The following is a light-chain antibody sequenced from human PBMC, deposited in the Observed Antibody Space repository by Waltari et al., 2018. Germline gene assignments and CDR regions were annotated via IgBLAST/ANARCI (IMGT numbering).Light chain of an antibody. CDR3: SSYTSVSTWV. V-gene: IGLV2-14*03. CDR2: DVS. CDR1: SSDVGRYSY. J-gene: IGLJ3*02. Sequence: QSALTQPASVSGSPGQSITLSCTGTSSDVGRYSYVSWYQQHPGKAPKLMIYDVSNRPSGISDRFSGSKSGNTASLTIAGLQAEDEADYYCSSYTSVSTWVFGGGTKLTVL.